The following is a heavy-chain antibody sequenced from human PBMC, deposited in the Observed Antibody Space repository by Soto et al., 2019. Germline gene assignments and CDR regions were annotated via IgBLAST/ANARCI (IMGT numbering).Heavy chain of an antibody. Sequence: QVQLVESGGGVVQPGRSLRLSCAASGFTFSSYAMHWVRQAPGKGLEWVAVISYDGSNKYYADSVKGRFTISRDNSKNTLYLQMNSLRAEDTAVYYCARESQLLSFDYWGQGTLVTGSS. V-gene: IGHV3-30-3*01. CDR3: ARESQLLSFDY. D-gene: IGHD1-26*01. CDR1: GFTFSSYA. J-gene: IGHJ4*02. CDR2: ISYDGSNK.